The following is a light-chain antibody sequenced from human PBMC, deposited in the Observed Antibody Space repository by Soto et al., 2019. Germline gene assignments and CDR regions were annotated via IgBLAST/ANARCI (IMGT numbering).Light chain of an antibody. CDR3: QHYDTYPCT. J-gene: IGKJ4*01. Sequence: DIQMTQSPSTLSASVGDRVTITCRASQSINNWLAWYQQKPGKAPKLLISKASNLKSGVPSRFSGTGSGTEFTPATRSLPPDEFASYYCQHYDTYPCTFGGGTKVEI. CDR2: KAS. V-gene: IGKV1-5*03. CDR1: QSINNW.